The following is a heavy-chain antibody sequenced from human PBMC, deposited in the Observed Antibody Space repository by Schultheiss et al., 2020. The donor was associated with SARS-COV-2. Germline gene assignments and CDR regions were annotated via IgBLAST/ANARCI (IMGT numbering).Heavy chain of an antibody. V-gene: IGHV3-23*01. D-gene: IGHD3/OR15-3a*01. CDR2: ISGSADST. J-gene: IGHJ4*02. CDR1: RGSFSSYY. CDR3: AKEDWLDN. Sequence: ETLSLTCTVHRGSFSSYYWSWVRQSPGKGLEWVSAISGSADSTYYANSVKGRFTISRDNSKNTVYLQMNSLRADDTAVYYCAKEDWLDNWGQGTLVTVSS.